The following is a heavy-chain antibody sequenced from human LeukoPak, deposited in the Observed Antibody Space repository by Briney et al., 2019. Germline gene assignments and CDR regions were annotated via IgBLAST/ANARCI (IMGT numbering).Heavy chain of an antibody. V-gene: IGHV3-33*06. Sequence: GSLRLSCAASGFTFSSYGMHWVRQAPGKGPEWVAVIWYDGSNKYYADSVKGRFTISRDNSKNTLYLQMNSLRAEDTAVYYCAKDGNYYDSSGSLGYFQHWGQGTLVTVSS. CDR2: IWYDGSNK. CDR3: AKDGNYYDSSGSLGYFQH. CDR1: GFTFSSYG. J-gene: IGHJ1*01. D-gene: IGHD3-22*01.